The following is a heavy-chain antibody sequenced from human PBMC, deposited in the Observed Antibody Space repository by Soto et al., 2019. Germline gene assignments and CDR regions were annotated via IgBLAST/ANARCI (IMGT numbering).Heavy chain of an antibody. Sequence: PVGSLRLSCAASGFTFSSYAMHWVRQAPGKGLEWVAVISYDGSNKYYADSVKGRFTISRDNSKNTLYLQMNSLRAEDTAVYYCARVGGYLSGWGQGTLVTVSS. CDR3: ARVGGYLSG. J-gene: IGHJ4*02. D-gene: IGHD5-12*01. V-gene: IGHV3-30-3*01. CDR2: ISYDGSNK. CDR1: GFTFSSYA.